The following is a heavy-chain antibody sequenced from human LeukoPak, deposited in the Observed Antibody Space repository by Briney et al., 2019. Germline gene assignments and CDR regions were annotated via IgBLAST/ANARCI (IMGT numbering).Heavy chain of an antibody. CDR3: ARGVHCSSTSCYTDTWWFDP. Sequence: GASVKVSCKASGYTFTSYDINWVRQATGQGLEWMGWMNPNSGNTGYAQKFQGRVTMTRNTSISTAYMELSSLRSEDTAVYYCARGVHCSSTSCYTDTWWFDPWGQGTLVTVSS. J-gene: IGHJ5*02. CDR2: MNPNSGNT. D-gene: IGHD2-2*02. V-gene: IGHV1-8*01. CDR1: GYTFTSYD.